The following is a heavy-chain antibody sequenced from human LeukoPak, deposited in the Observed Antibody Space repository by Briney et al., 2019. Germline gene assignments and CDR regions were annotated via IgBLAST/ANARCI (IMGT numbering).Heavy chain of an antibody. V-gene: IGHV3-64*01. Sequence: GGSLRLSCAASGFTFSRYVMQWVRQAPGKGLEYVSAISSTGDSTFSASSVKGRFTISKDNSKNTVYLQMDSLRADDMAVYYCARGFLGGSGHYSDYWGQGTLVTVSS. CDR1: GFTFSRYV. CDR3: ARGFLGGSGHYSDY. J-gene: IGHJ4*02. CDR2: ISSTGDST. D-gene: IGHD1-26*01.